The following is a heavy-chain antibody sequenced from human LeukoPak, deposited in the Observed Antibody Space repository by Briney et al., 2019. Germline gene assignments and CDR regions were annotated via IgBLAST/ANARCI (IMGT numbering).Heavy chain of an antibody. CDR3: AILWGPFDY. CDR1: RFTFSTYA. V-gene: IGHV3-23*01. CDR2: ISGSGGVT. J-gene: IGHJ4*02. D-gene: IGHD3-10*01. Sequence: GGSLRLSCAASRFTFSTYAMSWVRQAPGKGLEWVSTISGSGGVTYYADSVKGRFTISRDNSKNTLYLQMNSLRAEDTAVYYCAILWGPFDYWGQGTLVTVSS.